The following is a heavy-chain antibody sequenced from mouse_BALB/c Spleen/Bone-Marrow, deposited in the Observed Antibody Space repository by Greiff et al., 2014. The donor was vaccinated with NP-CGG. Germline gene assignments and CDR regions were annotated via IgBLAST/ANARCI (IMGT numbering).Heavy chain of an antibody. V-gene: IGHV5-6-3*01. CDR2: INNNGGST. J-gene: IGHJ3*01. CDR1: GFTFSTYG. CDR3: ARDHVVGY. Sequence: EVNVVESGGGLVQPGGSLKLSCAASGFTFSTYGMSWVRQTPDKRLELVASINNNGGSTYYPDGVKGRFTISRDNAKNTLYLQMSSLKSEDTAMYYCARDHVVGYWGQGTLVTVSA.